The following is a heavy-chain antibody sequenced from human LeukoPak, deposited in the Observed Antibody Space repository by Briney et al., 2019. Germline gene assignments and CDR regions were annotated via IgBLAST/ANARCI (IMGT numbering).Heavy chain of an antibody. CDR2: IYYSGST. V-gene: IGHV4-59*01. CDR3: AREPNHYYGSSGPDAFDI. D-gene: IGHD3-22*01. Sequence: PSETLSLTCTVSGGSISSYYWSWIRQPPGKGLEWIGYIYYSGSTNYNPSLKSRVTISVDTSKNQFSLKLSSVTAADTAVYYCAREPNHYYGSSGPDAFDIWGQGTMVTVSS. J-gene: IGHJ3*02. CDR1: GGSISSYY.